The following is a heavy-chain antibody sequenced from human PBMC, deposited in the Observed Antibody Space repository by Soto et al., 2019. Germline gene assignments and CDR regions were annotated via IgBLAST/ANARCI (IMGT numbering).Heavy chain of an antibody. D-gene: IGHD2-21*01. CDR1: GYTLNTYY. CDR2: IHPSGGGS. CDR3: XXXXXXXXXXXXFDY. J-gene: IGHJ4*02. Sequence: QVQLVQSGAEVKKPGASVKVSCKPSGYTLNTYYLHWVRQAPGQGLEWMGIIHPSGGGSTYAQKFLGRVTMTRDTSXSTVFMELSXXRSXXXAVXXCXXXXXXXXXXXXFDYWGQGTLVTVSS. V-gene: IGHV1-46*02.